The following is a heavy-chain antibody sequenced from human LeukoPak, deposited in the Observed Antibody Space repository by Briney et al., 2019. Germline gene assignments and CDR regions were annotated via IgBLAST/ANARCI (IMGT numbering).Heavy chain of an antibody. CDR2: MYLSGTT. D-gene: IGHD3-22*01. CDR1: GDSINSLDL. J-gene: IGHJ4*02. Sequence: VKPSGTLSLTCTVSGDSINSLDLWSWVRQPPGKGLEWIGEMYLSGTTHSNPSVKSRVTISIDKSKNQFFLNLSSVTVADTAVYYCAGLVGRYSSGLYYYYFDYWGQGTLVTVSS. CDR3: AGLVGRYSSGLYYYYFDY. V-gene: IGHV4-4*02.